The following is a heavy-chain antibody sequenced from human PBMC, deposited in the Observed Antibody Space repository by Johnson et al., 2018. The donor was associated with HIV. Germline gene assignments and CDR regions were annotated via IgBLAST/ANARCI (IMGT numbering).Heavy chain of an antibody. Sequence: VQLVESGGGVVQPGRSLRLSCAASGFTFSAYWMHWVRQAPGQGLVWVSSIIRDATTAIYADSVKGRFTISRDNSKNTLYLQMNSLRAEDTAVYYCAKDLRDSSGYDAFDIWGQGTMVTVSS. CDR2: IIRDATTA. J-gene: IGHJ3*02. CDR1: GFTFSAYW. CDR3: AKDLRDSSGYDAFDI. V-gene: IGHV3-74*01. D-gene: IGHD3-22*01.